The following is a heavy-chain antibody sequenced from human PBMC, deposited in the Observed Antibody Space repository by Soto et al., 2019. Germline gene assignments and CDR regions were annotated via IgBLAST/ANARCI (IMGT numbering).Heavy chain of an antibody. V-gene: IGHV4-31*03. CDR3: ARAAQSNLDAFDL. D-gene: IGHD2-8*01. Sequence: SETLSLTCTVSGGSITNDGYYWTWLRQLPGKGLEWIGYIYFNGNTHYNPSLKSRLTISVDTSKSQFSLKLTSLTAADTAVYYCARAAQSNLDAFDLWGQGTMVTVSS. CDR2: IYFNGNT. J-gene: IGHJ3*01. CDR1: GGSITNDGYY.